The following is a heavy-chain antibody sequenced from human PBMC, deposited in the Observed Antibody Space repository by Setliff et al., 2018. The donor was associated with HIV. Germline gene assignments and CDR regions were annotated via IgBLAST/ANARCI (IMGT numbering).Heavy chain of an antibody. J-gene: IGHJ5*02. V-gene: IGHV1-18*01. CDR3: ARDAGTGGPGRWVDP. CDR1: GYIFSHYG. CDR2: ISGYTGIT. D-gene: IGHD1-1*01. Sequence: ASVKVSCKISGYIFSHYGVTWVRQAPGQGLEYMGYISGYTGITHYAQSFQGRVTMTTDPSKYTAYMELRSLTYDDTAVYYCARDAGTGGPGRWVDPWGQGTMVTVSS.